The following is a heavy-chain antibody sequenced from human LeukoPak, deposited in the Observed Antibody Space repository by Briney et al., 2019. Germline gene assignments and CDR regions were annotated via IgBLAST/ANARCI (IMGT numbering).Heavy chain of an antibody. V-gene: IGHV4-59*01. Sequence: SETLSLTCTVSGGSISSYYWSWIRQPPGKGLEWIGYIYYSGSTYYNPSLKSRVTISVDTSKNQFSLKLSSVTAADTAVYYCARDRYYYDSSGSGAFDIWGQGTMVTVSS. CDR1: GGSISSYY. CDR2: IYYSGST. D-gene: IGHD3-22*01. J-gene: IGHJ3*02. CDR3: ARDRYYYDSSGSGAFDI.